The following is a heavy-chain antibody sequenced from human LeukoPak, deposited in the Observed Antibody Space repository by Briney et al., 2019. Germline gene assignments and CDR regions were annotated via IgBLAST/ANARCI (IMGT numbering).Heavy chain of an antibody. D-gene: IGHD1-14*01. J-gene: IGHJ4*02. V-gene: IGHV3-30-3*01. Sequence: GGSLRLSCAASGFTFSSYAMHWVRQAPGKGLEWVAVISYDGSNKYYADSVKGQFTISRDNSKNTLYLQMNSLRAEDTAVYYCARDLNGQKVAEPEYYFDYWGQGTLVTVSS. CDR2: ISYDGSNK. CDR3: ARDLNGQKVAEPEYYFDY. CDR1: GFTFSSYA.